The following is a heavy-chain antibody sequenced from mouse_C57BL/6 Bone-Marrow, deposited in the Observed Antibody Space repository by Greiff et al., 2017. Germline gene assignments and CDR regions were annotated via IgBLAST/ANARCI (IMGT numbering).Heavy chain of an antibody. D-gene: IGHD1-1*01. V-gene: IGHV10-1*01. J-gene: IGHJ3*01. CDR2: IRSKSNNYAT. CDR3: VRPVDYYGSSSFAY. Sequence: EVKLVESGGGLVQPKGSLKLSCAASGFSFNTYAMNWVRQAPGKGLEWVARIRSKSNNYATYYADSVKDRFTISRDDSESMLYLQMNNLKTEDTAMYYCVRPVDYYGSSSFAYWGQGTLVTVSA. CDR1: GFSFNTYA.